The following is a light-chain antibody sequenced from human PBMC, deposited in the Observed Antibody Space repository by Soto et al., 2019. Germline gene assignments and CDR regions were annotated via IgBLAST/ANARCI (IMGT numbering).Light chain of an antibody. Sequence: QSALTQPASVSGSPGQSITIYCTGTSSDVGAYNFVSWYRQHPGKAPKLIIYNVSDRPSGVSNRFSGSKSANTASLTISGLQAEDEADYYCTSSTSRGTYVFGTGTKLTVL. V-gene: IGLV2-14*03. CDR2: NVS. J-gene: IGLJ1*01. CDR1: SSDVGAYNF. CDR3: TSSTSRGTYV.